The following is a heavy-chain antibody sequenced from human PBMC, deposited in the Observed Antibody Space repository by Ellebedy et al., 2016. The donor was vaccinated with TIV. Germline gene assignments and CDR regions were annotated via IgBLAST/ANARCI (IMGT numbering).Heavy chain of an antibody. Sequence: GESLKISXAASGFIFSSYRMHWVRQAPGKGLVWVSLINHDGRSTTYADSVKGRFTISRDNAKSTLYLQMNSLGAEDTAVYYCARGPYYSDPSAPYAHYWGQGTLVTVSS. D-gene: IGHD3-22*01. CDR3: ARGPYYSDPSAPYAHY. J-gene: IGHJ4*02. CDR2: INHDGRST. CDR1: GFIFSSYR. V-gene: IGHV3-74*01.